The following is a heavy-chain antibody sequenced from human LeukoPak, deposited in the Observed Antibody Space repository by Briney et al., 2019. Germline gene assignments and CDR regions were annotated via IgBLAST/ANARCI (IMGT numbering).Heavy chain of an antibody. V-gene: IGHV3-9*01. Sequence: GTSLRLSCAASGFTFDDYAMHWVRQAPGKGLEWVSGISWNSGSIGYADSVKGRFTISRDNAKNSLYLQMNSLRAEDTAVYYCAELGITMIGGVWGKGTTVTISS. J-gene: IGHJ6*04. CDR3: AELGITMIGGV. D-gene: IGHD3-10*02. CDR2: ISWNSGSI. CDR1: GFTFDDYA.